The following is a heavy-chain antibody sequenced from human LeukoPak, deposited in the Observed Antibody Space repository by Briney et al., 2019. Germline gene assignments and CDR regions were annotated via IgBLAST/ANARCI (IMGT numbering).Heavy chain of an antibody. Sequence: GGSLRLSCAASGFTVSSNYMSWVRQARGKGLEWDSVIYSGGSTYYADSVKGRFTISRDNSKNTLYLQMNSLRAEDTAVYYCARDWRWKAVNYYYGMDVWGQGTTVTVSS. D-gene: IGHD4-23*01. CDR3: ARDWRWKAVNYYYGMDV. CDR2: IYSGGST. CDR1: GFTVSSNY. V-gene: IGHV3-66*02. J-gene: IGHJ6*02.